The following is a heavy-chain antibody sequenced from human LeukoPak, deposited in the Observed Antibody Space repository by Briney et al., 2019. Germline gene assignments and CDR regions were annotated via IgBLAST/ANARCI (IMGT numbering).Heavy chain of an antibody. V-gene: IGHV3-33*01. CDR1: GFTFSDYG. D-gene: IGHD6-6*01. Sequence: GGSLGLSCAASGFTFSDYGIHWVRQAPGQGLEWVALIWYDGSKKYYADSVKGRFTISRDNTKNTLYLQLNSLRADDTAVYYCARAHSSSSTFDLWGQGTLVTVS. CDR3: ARAHSSSSTFDL. J-gene: IGHJ4*02. CDR2: IWYDGSKK.